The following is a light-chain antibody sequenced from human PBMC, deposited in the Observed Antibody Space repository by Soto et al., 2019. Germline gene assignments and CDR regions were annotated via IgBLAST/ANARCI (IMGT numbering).Light chain of an antibody. J-gene: IGKJ3*01. CDR1: PGTDANY. V-gene: IGKV3-20*01. Sequence: EVVVTQSPGTLSLSPGERATLSCRASPGTDANYLAWYQQKPGQAPRLLIYGASSRATGIPDRFSGSGSRTDFTLTISRLEPEDFSMYYCQHYGKFPLTFGPGTRLDIE. CDR2: GAS. CDR3: QHYGKFPLT.